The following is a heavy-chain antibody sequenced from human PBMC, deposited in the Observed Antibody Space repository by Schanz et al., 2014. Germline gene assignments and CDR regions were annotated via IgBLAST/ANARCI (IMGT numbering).Heavy chain of an antibody. CDR1: GFTFSSYG. V-gene: IGHV3-30*03. J-gene: IGHJ4*02. CDR3: ASPPISVAGRLADY. CDR2: ISYDGSNK. D-gene: IGHD6-19*01. Sequence: VHLLESGGGVVQPGRSLRLSCAASGFTFSSYGMHWVRQSPGKGLEWVALISYDGSNKYYADSVRGRFTISRDNSKNTLYLQMNNLRAEDTAVYYCASPPISVAGRLADYWGQGILVAVSS.